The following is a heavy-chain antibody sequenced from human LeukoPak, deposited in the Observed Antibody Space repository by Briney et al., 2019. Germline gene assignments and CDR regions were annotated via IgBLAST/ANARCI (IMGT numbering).Heavy chain of an antibody. J-gene: IGHJ4*02. CDR3: ARGTAVTFDY. Sequence: SETLSLTCTVSGGSISSGSLYWSWIRQPAGKGLEWIGRIYTSGSIDYNPSLMSRVTISVDTSKNQFSLKLNSMTAADTAVYYCARGTAVTFDYWGQGTLVTVSS. CDR1: GGSISSGSLY. D-gene: IGHD4-17*01. CDR2: IYTSGSI. V-gene: IGHV4-61*02.